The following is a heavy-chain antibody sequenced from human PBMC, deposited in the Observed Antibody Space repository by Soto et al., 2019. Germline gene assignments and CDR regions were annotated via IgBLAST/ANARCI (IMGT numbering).Heavy chain of an antibody. CDR1: GYTFLTYA. Sequence: QIQLVQSGAEVKKPGASVKVSCKASGYTFLTYAVSWVRQAPGRGPERRGWISAYNGNTKYAQKGQVRLTLTTDTSPSTAYLELRSLTSNDTAICSCVRVGGALGDLDDWGQGTLVTVS. CDR3: VRVGGALGDLDD. D-gene: IGHD3-16*01. J-gene: IGHJ4*02. CDR2: ISAYNGNT. V-gene: IGHV1-18*01.